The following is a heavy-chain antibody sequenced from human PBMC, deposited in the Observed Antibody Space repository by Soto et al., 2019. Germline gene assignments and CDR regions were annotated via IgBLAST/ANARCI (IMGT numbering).Heavy chain of an antibody. CDR3: ASDLGYCSSTSCHDD. J-gene: IGHJ4*02. CDR1: GFTFSSYS. CDR2: ISSSSSYI. Sequence: GGSLRLSCAASGFTFSSYSMNWVRQAPGKGLEWVSSISSSSSYIYYADSVKGRFTISRDNAKNSLYLQMNSLRAEDTAVYYCASDLGYCSSTSCHDDWGQGTLVTVSS. V-gene: IGHV3-21*01. D-gene: IGHD2-2*01.